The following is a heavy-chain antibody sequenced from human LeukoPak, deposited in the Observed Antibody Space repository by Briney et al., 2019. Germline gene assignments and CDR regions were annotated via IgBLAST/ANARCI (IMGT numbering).Heavy chain of an antibody. J-gene: IGHJ5*02. CDR3: ARDVPHIVVVTSHWFDP. CDR1: GFTFSSYS. CDR2: LISTGRYI. D-gene: IGHD2-21*02. V-gene: IGHV3-21*01. Sequence: GGSLRLSCVASGFTFSSYSMNWVRQAPGKGLEHVSSLISTGRYIYYADSLKGRFTISRDNAKNTLYLQMNSLRAEDTAVYYCARDVPHIVVVTSHWFDPWGQGTLVTVSS.